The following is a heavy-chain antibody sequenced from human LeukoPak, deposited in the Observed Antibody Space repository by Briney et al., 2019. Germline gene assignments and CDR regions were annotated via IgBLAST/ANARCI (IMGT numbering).Heavy chain of an antibody. CDR3: ARDKARYSSSWYYFDY. CDR2: ISWNSGSI. Sequence: GGSLRLSCAASGFTFDDYAMHWVRQAPGKGLEWVSGISWNSGSIGYADSVKGRFTISRDNAKNSLYLQMNSLRAEDTALYYCARDKARYSSSWYYFDYWSQGTLVTVSS. CDR1: GFTFDDYA. J-gene: IGHJ4*02. V-gene: IGHV3-9*01. D-gene: IGHD6-13*01.